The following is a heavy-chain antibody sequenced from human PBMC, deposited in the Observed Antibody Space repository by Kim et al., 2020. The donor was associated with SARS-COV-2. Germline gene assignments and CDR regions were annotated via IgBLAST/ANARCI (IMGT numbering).Heavy chain of an antibody. Sequence: GGSLRLSCAASGFTFRTHWMPWVRQAPGKGLEWVGRVNPGGGERYYGDSVKGRFTISRDDAKTALYLHMNSLRAEDTAVYYCATVPLSYRGKGTLVTVS. CDR1: GFTFRTHW. CDR3: ATVPLSY. J-gene: IGHJ4*02. CDR2: VNPGGGER. D-gene: IGHD3-10*02. V-gene: IGHV3-7*03.